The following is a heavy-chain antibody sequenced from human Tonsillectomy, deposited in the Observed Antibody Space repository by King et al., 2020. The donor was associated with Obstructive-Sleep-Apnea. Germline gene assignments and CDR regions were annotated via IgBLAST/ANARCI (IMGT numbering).Heavy chain of an antibody. D-gene: IGHD3-10*01. J-gene: IGHJ3*01. CDR2: IRFDGNNK. CDR3: AKILGFGDEPGEDAFDL. V-gene: IGHV3-30*02. CDR1: GFTFSDYG. Sequence: VQLVESGGGVVQPGRSLRLSCAASGFTFSDYGMHWVRQAPGKGLEWVAFIRFDGNNKYYADSVKGRFTISRDNSKNTLYLQMNSLRAEDTAVYYCAKILGFGDEPGEDAFDLWGQGTMVTVSS.